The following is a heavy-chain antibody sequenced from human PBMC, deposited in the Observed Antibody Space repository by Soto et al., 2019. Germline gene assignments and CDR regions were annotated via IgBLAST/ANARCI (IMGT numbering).Heavy chain of an antibody. J-gene: IGHJ6*02. V-gene: IGHV1-46*02. CDR3: AREVGTSDYYYGMDG. Sequence: ASVEVSSTASAYTLYSPYFHWLRQAPGQGLEWMGVTSPRGATTTYAQKFQGRVTMTRDSSTSTVYMDLSSLRSEDTAVYYCAREVGTSDYYYGMDGWGQGTTVTVSS. CDR1: AYTLYSPY. CDR2: TSPRGATT. D-gene: IGHD1-26*01.